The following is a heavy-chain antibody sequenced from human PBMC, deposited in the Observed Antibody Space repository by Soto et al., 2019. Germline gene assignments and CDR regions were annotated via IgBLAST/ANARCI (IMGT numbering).Heavy chain of an antibody. Sequence: SETLSLTCNVSGESISSGGYYWSWIRHHPGKGLEWIGYIYDSESAYYNPSLKSRVTISMDTSKNHFAMKLSSVTAADTAVYYCARASSSSSAADYWGQGTLVTVSS. CDR3: ARASSSSSAADY. CDR1: GESISSGGYY. D-gene: IGHD6-6*01. J-gene: IGHJ4*02. CDR2: IYDSESA. V-gene: IGHV4-31*03.